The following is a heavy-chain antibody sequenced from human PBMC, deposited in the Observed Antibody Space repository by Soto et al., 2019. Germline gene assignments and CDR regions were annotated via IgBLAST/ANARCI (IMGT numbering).Heavy chain of an antibody. CDR1: GGTFSNYA. J-gene: IGHJ5*02. Sequence: ASVKVSCKASGGTFSNYAINWVRQAPGQGLEWMGGIIPIFGTTNYAQNFQGRVTITADESTSTAYMELSSLGSNDTAVYYCARDTPFCSVGRRYPYNWFDPWGQGTLVTVSS. CDR3: ARDTPFCSVGRRYPYNWFDP. CDR2: IIPIFGTT. D-gene: IGHD2-15*01. V-gene: IGHV1-69*13.